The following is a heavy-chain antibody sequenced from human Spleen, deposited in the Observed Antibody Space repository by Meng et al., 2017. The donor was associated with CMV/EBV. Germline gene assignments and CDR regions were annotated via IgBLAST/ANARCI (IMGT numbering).Heavy chain of an antibody. CDR3: AKDRGGVTAT. CDR2: INSDGSTT. Sequence: GESLKISCTASGFTLSSYWMHWVRQAPGKGLVWVSRINSDGSTTSYADSVKGRFTISRDNAKNTLFLQMNSLRAEDTAVYYCAKDRGGVTATWGQGTLVTSPQ. D-gene: IGHD2-21*02. V-gene: IGHV3-74*01. CDR1: GFTLSSYW. J-gene: IGHJ5*02.